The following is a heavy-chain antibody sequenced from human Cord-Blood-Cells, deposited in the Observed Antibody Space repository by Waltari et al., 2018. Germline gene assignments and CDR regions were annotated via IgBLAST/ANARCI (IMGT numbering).Heavy chain of an antibody. CDR2: IVPIFVTA. D-gene: IGHD5-18*01. V-gene: IGHV1-69*01. CDR3: ARDNAIQLWYYFDY. Sequence: QVQLVQSGAEVKKPGSSVKVSCKASGGTFSRYAISWVRQARGQGLEWMGGIVPIFVTANYAQKYQGRVTITADESTVTAYMELSSLRSEDAAVYYCARDNAIQLWYYFDYWGQGTLVTVSS. CDR1: GGTFSRYA. J-gene: IGHJ4*02.